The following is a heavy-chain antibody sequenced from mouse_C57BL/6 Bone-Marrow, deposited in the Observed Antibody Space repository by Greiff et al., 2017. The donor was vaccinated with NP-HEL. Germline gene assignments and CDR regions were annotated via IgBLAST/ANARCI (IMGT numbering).Heavy chain of an antibody. J-gene: IGHJ3*01. CDR2: INPYNGGT. D-gene: IGHD2-10*01. V-gene: IGHV1-19*01. CDR3: ARSYYGNYGFAY. CDR1: GYTFTDYY. Sequence: EVKLMESGPVLVKPGASVKMSCKASGYTFTDYYMNWVKQSHGKSLEWIGVINPYNGGTSYNQKFKGKATLTVDKSSSTAYMELNSLTSEDSAVYYCARSYYGNYGFAYWGQGTLVTVSA.